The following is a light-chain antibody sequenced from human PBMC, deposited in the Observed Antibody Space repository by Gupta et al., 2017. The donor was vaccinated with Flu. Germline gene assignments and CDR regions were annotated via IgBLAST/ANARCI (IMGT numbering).Light chain of an antibody. CDR2: DNT. CDR3: QLCYSGSDHPVV. V-gene: IGLV3-21*02. CDR1: SNVGNN. Sequence: GDSNVGNNVYGYQQKPGQATELIVSDNTDRASGIPDRFSVSNSGNAATLTITMFEAGDEAGYYCQLCYSGSDHPVVFGGGTKLTVL. J-gene: IGLJ3*02.